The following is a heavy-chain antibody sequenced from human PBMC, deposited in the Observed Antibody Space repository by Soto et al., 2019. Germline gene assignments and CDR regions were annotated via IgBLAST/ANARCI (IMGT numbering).Heavy chain of an antibody. J-gene: IGHJ6*02. D-gene: IGHD2-21*02. CDR1: GGSISSGGYY. V-gene: IGHV4-31*03. CDR3: ARVCGGDCHYGMDV. CDR2: SYYSGST. Sequence: QVQLQESGPGLVKPSQTLSLTCTVSGGSISSGGYYWSWIRQHPGKGLEWIGYSYYSGSTYYNPSLQPRVTRSVDPSKPQFPLKLSSVTAADPAVYYCARVCGGDCHYGMDVWGQGTTVTVSS.